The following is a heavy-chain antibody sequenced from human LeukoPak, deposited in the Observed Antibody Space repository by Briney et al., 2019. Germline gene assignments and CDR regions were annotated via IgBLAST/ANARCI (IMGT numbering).Heavy chain of an antibody. CDR3: ARREYVWGSYGY. CDR2: IYYSGST. J-gene: IGHJ4*02. V-gene: IGHV4-59*08. CDR1: GGSISSYY. D-gene: IGHD3-16*01. Sequence: NPSETLSLTCTVSGGSISSYYWSWIRQPPGKGLEWIGYIYYSGSTNYNPSLKSRVTISVDTSKNQFSLELSSVTAADTAVYYCARREYVWGSYGYWGQGTLVTVSS.